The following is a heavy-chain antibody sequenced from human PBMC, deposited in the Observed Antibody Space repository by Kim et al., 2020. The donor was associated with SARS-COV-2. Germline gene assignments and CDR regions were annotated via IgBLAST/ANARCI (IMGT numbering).Heavy chain of an antibody. CDR2: IRGGGYIT. D-gene: IGHD5-12*01. CDR3: AKVERAYGTYRGHYAWDFG. V-gene: IGHV3-23*01. J-gene: IGHJ4*02. CDR1: GFTFSTYA. Sequence: GGSLRLSCAASGFTFSTYAINWVRQAPGKGLEWVSVIRGGGYITQYADSVKDRFTISGDSAKNTVFLQMNSLRDEDTAVYYCAKVERAYGTYRGHYAWDFGWGQGSLVTVSA.